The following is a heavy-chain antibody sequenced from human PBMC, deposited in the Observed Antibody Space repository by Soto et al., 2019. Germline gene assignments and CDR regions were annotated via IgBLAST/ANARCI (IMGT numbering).Heavy chain of an antibody. D-gene: IGHD4-17*01. CDR2: IHNGGST. Sequence: QVHLQESGPGLVKASQTLSLTCSVSGASIGRSGSYWTWIRQHPGKGLEFIGYIHNGGSTYHNPSLNSRAVISLDTSKNQFSLTLTAVTAADTAVYYCARAPYGDYVTGLDPWGQGALVTVSS. CDR3: ARAPYGDYVTGLDP. CDR1: GASIGRSGSY. J-gene: IGHJ5*02. V-gene: IGHV4-31*03.